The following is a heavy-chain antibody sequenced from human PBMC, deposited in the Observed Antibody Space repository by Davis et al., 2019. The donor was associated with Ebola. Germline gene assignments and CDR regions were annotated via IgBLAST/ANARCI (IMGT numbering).Heavy chain of an antibody. CDR3: ARIGYCSNGICPNYYFDY. CDR1: GGSIISSSSY. J-gene: IGHJ4*02. CDR2: IYYSGIT. D-gene: IGHD2-15*01. V-gene: IGHV4-39*01. Sequence: MPSETLSLTCTVSGGSIISSSSYWGWIRQPPRKGLEWIGSIYYSGITYYNPSLKSRVTISVDTSKNQFSLKLRSVTAADTAVYYCARIGYCSNGICPNYYFDYWGQGTLVTVSS.